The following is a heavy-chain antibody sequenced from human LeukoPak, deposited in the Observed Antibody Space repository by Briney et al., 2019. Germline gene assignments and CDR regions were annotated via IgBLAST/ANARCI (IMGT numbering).Heavy chain of an antibody. Sequence: ASVKVSCKTSGFTFIGQYLHWVRQAPGQGLEWMGWIYPESGGTNYAQKFQGRVTLTRDTSSDTAYLELSRLRSDDTAVYYCSGGGAKYDYWGQGTRVTVSS. CDR2: IYPESGGT. V-gene: IGHV1-2*02. CDR1: GFTFIGQY. J-gene: IGHJ4*02. CDR3: SGGGAKYDY. D-gene: IGHD2-21*01.